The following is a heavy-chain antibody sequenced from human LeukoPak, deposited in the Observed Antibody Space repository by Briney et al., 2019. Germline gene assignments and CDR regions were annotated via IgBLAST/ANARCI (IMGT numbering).Heavy chain of an antibody. CDR3: ARGLYSSGYYYDAFDI. V-gene: IGHV3-23*01. CDR2: LGLSARYT. D-gene: IGHD3-22*01. CDR1: GFTFSSYT. Sequence: GGSLRLSCAASGFTFSSYTMTWVRQAPTQGLEWVSSLGLSARYTYYADSVKGRFNISRDNSKNTLYLQMNSLRAEDTAVYYCARGLYSSGYYYDAFDIWGQGTMVTVSS. J-gene: IGHJ3*02.